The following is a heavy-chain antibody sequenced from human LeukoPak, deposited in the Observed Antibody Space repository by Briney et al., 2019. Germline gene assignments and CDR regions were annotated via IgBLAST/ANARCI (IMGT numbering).Heavy chain of an antibody. CDR3: AREKSGDYFFDY. CDR1: GYTFSTYW. V-gene: IGHV5-51*01. CDR2: MYPGDSDT. D-gene: IGHD4-17*01. J-gene: IGHJ4*02. Sequence: GESLKISCRTSGYTFSTYWIGWVRQMPGKGLEWLGIMYPGDSDTRYSPSFQGQVTISADKSISTAYLQWSSLKASDTAMYYCAREKSGDYFFDYWGQGTLVTVSS.